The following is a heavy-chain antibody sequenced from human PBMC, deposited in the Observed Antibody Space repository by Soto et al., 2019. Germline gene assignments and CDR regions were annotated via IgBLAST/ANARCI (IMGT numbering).Heavy chain of an antibody. J-gene: IGHJ6*02. Sequence: QVQLQESGPGLVKPSETLSLTCTVSGGSISSYYWSWIRQPPGKGLEWIGYIYYSGSTNYNPSLKSRVTISVDTSKNQFSLKLSSVTAADTAVYYCARDSSRIAAAGPPIYYYYYGMDVWGQGTTVTVSS. CDR2: IYYSGST. V-gene: IGHV4-59*01. D-gene: IGHD6-13*01. CDR3: ARDSSRIAAAGPPIYYYYYGMDV. CDR1: GGSISSYY.